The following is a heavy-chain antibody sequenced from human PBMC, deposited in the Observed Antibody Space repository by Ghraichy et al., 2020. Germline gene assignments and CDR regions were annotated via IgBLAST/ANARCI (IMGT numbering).Heavy chain of an antibody. D-gene: IGHD5-24*01. CDR1: GFTFSSYS. CDR3: ARDQRWLQRWIDY. Sequence: GGSLRLSCAASGFTFSSYSMNWVRQAPGKGLEWVSSISSSSSYIYYADSVKGRFTISRDNAKNSLYLQMNSLRAEDTAVYYCARDQRWLQRWIDYWGQGTLVTVSS. J-gene: IGHJ4*02. CDR2: ISSSSSYI. V-gene: IGHV3-21*01.